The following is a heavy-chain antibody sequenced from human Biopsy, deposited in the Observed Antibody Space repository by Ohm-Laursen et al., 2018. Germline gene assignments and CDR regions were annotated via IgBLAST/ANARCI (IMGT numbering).Heavy chain of an antibody. CDR3: ARNRGSGTYQYIDY. J-gene: IGHJ4*02. V-gene: IGHV3-48*03. Sequence: SLRLSCAASGFTFHTYAMNWVRQAPGKGLEWISYISHIGSDIYYSDSVKGRFTISRDNAKNSLFLQMSFLRGEDTAIYFCARNRGSGTYQYIDYWGQGTPVTVSS. CDR1: GFTFHTYA. D-gene: IGHD3-10*01. CDR2: ISHIGSDI.